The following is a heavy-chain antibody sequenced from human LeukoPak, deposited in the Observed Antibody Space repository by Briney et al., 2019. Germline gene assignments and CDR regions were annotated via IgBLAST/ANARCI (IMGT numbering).Heavy chain of an antibody. V-gene: IGHV4-59*12. CDR1: GGSISFYH. J-gene: IGHJ4*02. CDR3: AREGGFYRPLDY. Sequence: SETLSLTCTVSGGSISFYHWSWVRQPPGKGLEWIGEVHLDGRTNYNPSLKSRLIMSVDLPENHISLKLTFVTAADTAVYYCAREGGFYRPLDYSGQGTLVTVSS. D-gene: IGHD3-3*01. CDR2: VHLDGRT.